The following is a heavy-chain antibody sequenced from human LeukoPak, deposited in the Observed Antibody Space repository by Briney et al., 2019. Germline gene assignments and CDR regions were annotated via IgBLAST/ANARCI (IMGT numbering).Heavy chain of an antibody. D-gene: IGHD2-21*02. CDR3: ARADGHIVVVTAGGGY. CDR2: IIPILGIA. V-gene: IGHV1-69*04. Sequence: SVKVSCKASAGTFSSYAISWVRQAPGQGLEWMGRIIPILGIANYAQKFQGRVTITADKSTSTAYMELSSLRSEDTAVYYCARADGHIVVVTAGGGYWGQGTLVIVSS. J-gene: IGHJ4*02. CDR1: AGTFSSYA.